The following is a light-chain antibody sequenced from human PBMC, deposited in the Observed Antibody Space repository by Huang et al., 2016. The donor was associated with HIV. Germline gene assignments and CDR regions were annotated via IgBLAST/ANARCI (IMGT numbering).Light chain of an antibody. J-gene: IGKJ2*01. CDR2: GAS. CDR1: QSVSRSD. Sequence: EIVLTQSPGTLSLSPGERATLSCRASQSVSRSDLAWYQQKPGQAPRLLIYGASSRATGSPDRFSGSGSGTDFTLTSSRREPEDFAVYYCQQYNNLRYTFGQGTKLEIK. CDR3: QQYNNLRYT. V-gene: IGKV3-20*01.